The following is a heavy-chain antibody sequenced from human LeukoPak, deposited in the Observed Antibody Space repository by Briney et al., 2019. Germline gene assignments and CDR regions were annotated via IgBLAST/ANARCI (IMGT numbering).Heavy chain of an antibody. V-gene: IGHV4-34*01. CDR3: ARWTQQLALNTGFDY. CDR1: GGSFSGYY. Sequence: PSETLSLTCAVYGGSFSGYYWSWIRQPPGKGLEWIGEINHSGSTNYNPSLKSRVTISVDTSKNQFSLKLSSVTAADTAVYYCARWTQQLALNTGFDYWGQGTLVTVPS. CDR2: INHSGST. D-gene: IGHD6-13*01. J-gene: IGHJ4*02.